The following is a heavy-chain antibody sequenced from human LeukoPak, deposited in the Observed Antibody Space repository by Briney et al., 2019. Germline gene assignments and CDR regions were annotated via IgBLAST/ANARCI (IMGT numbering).Heavy chain of an antibody. J-gene: IGHJ4*02. D-gene: IGHD6-19*01. V-gene: IGHV4-59*01. Sequence: SETLSLTCTVSGDSISNYYWSFIRPSPGKELLWIGYMYNRGSTIYNPSLKSRVTISTDTSKNQFSLRLTSVTAADTAVYYCARAEKAVTGTLDSWGQGTLITVSS. CDR1: GDSISNYY. CDR2: MYNRGST. CDR3: ARAEKAVTGTLDS.